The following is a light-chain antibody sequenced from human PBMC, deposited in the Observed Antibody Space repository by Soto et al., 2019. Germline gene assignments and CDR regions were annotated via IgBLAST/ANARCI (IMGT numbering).Light chain of an antibody. CDR3: CAYAGSNTLV. CDR1: NSNVGSQT. J-gene: IGLJ2*01. V-gene: IGLV1-44*01. Sequence: QSVLTQPPSASETPGQRVTISCSGSNSNVGSQTVNWYQQFPGKAPKLLIHTTNQRPSGVSNRFSASKSGNTASLTISGLQAEDEADYYCCAYAGSNTLVFGGGTKLTVL. CDR2: TTN.